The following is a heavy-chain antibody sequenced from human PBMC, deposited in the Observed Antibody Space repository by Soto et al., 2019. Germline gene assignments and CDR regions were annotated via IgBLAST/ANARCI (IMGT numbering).Heavy chain of an antibody. Sequence: QVQLQESGPGLVKPSETLSLTCTVSGGSISSYYWSWIRQPPGKGLEWIGYIYYSGGTNYNPSLKSRVTISVGSSKYHFSLKLSSVTAADTAVYDCARRYGGNLDYWGQGSLVSVSS. J-gene: IGHJ4*02. CDR3: ARRYGGNLDY. V-gene: IGHV4-59*08. CDR2: IYYSGGT. D-gene: IGHD1-26*01. CDR1: GGSISSYY.